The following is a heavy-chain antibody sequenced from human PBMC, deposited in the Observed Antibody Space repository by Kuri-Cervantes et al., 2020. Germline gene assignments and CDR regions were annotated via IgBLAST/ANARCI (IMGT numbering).Heavy chain of an antibody. CDR1: GFTFSSYG. CDR3: AIPDMLHCSGGSCYTESFDI. V-gene: IGHV3-30*02. Sequence: GGSLRLSCAASGFTFSSYGMHWVRQAPGKGLEWVAVIWYDGSNKYYADSVKGRFTISRDNSKNSLYLQMNSLRAEDTAVYYCAIPDMLHCSGGSCYTESFDIWGQGTMVTVSS. J-gene: IGHJ3*02. D-gene: IGHD2-15*01. CDR2: IWYDGSNK.